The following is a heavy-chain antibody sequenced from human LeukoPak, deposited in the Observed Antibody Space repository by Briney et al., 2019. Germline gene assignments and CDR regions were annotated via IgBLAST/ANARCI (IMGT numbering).Heavy chain of an antibody. V-gene: IGHV4-34*01. J-gene: IGHJ6*02. Sequence: PSETLSLTCAVYGGSFSGYYWSWIRQPPGQGLEWIGEINHSGSTNYNPSLKSRVTISVDTSKNQFSLKLSSVTAADTAVYYCARAPGVVYYYYYGMDVWGQGTTVTVSS. CDR2: INHSGST. CDR3: ARAPGVVYYYYYGMDV. CDR1: GGSFSGYY. D-gene: IGHD3-10*01.